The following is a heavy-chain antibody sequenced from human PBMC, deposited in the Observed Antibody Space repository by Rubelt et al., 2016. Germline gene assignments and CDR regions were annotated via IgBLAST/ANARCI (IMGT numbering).Heavy chain of an antibody. CDR3: ARGDYDILTGYSPGQYGMDV. CDR1: GFTFSNYA. V-gene: IGHV3-74*01. Sequence: GGSLRLSCAASGFTFSNYAMSWVRQAPGKGLEWVSRINSDGSSTYYADSVKGRFTISRDNAKNTLYLQMNSLRAEDTAVYYCARGDYDILTGYSPGQYGMDVWGQGTTVTVSS. J-gene: IGHJ6*02. CDR2: INSDGSST. D-gene: IGHD3-9*01.